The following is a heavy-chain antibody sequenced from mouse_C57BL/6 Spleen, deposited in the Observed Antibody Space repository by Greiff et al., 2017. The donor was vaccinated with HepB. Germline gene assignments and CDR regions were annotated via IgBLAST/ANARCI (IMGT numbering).Heavy chain of an antibody. J-gene: IGHJ3*01. CDR1: GYNFTEYT. D-gene: IGHD2-4*01. CDR2: FYPGSGSI. Sequence: VQLQQSGAELVKPGASVKLSCKASGYNFTEYTIHWVKQRSGQGLEWIGWFYPGSGSIKYNEKFKDKATLTADKSSSTVYMELSRVTSEDSAVYFCARHEERDYDEGAWFSYWGQGTLVTVSA. V-gene: IGHV1-62-2*01. CDR3: ARHEERDYDEGAWFSY.